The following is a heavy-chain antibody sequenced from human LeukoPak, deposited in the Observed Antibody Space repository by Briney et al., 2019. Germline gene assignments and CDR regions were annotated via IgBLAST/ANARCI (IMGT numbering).Heavy chain of an antibody. J-gene: IGHJ4*02. D-gene: IGHD1-1*01. V-gene: IGHV3-23*01. CDR2: IVGSGGTT. Sequence: GGSLRLSCAASGFTFSSYTMSWVRQAPGKGLEWVSGIVGSGGTTYYADSVKGRFTISRDNSKNTLYIQMNSLRAEDTAVYYCANFNWNWGQGTLVTVSS. CDR3: ANFNWN. CDR1: GFTFSSYT.